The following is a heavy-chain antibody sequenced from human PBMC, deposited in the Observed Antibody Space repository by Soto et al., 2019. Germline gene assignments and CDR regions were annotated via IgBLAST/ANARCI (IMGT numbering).Heavy chain of an antibody. CDR1: GGCISSSNW. CDR2: IFHSGKT. CDR3: ASRTGAAVLPYSYYSYFGLDV. Sequence: PSETLSLTCAVAGGCISSSNWWTWVRQSPGKGLEWIGEIFHSGKTNYNSSLKSRVTIFVDKSRNEFSLMLTSVTAADTAVYYCASRTGAAVLPYSYYSYFGLDVWGQGTTVTASS. V-gene: IGHV4-4*02. D-gene: IGHD2-15*01. J-gene: IGHJ6*02.